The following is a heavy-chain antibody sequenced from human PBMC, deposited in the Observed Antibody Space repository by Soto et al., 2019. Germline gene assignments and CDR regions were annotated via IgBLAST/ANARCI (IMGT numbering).Heavy chain of an antibody. D-gene: IGHD2-15*01. CDR3: ARGLRVVVAAIAYYLDY. CDR1: GYTFTSYD. J-gene: IGHJ4*02. V-gene: IGHV1-8*01. CDR2: MNPNSGNT. Sequence: QVQLVQSGAEVKKPGASVKVSCKASGYTFTSYDINWVRQATGQGLEWMGWMNPNSGNTGYAQKFQGRVTMTRNTYLITAYMELSSLRSEDTAVYYCARGLRVVVAAIAYYLDYWGQGTLVTVCS.